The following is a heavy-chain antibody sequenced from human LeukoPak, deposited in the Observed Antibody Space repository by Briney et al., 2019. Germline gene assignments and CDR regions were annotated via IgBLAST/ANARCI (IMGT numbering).Heavy chain of an antibody. CDR1: GYSFTSYW. D-gene: IGHD3-3*01. J-gene: IGHJ4*02. CDR2: IYPGDSDT. V-gene: IGHV5-51*01. CDR3: ARLSYDFWSGYYLDY. Sequence: GESLKISCKGSGYSFTSYWIGRVRQMPGKGREWKGIIYPGDSDTIYSPAFQGQVTMSADKSISTAYLQWSSLKASDTAMYYCARLSYDFWSGYYLDYWGQGTLVTVSS.